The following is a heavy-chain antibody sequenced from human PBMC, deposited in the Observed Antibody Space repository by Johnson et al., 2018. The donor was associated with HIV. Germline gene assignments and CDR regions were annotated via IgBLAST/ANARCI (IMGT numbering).Heavy chain of an antibody. CDR3: ARDRPSGWPDAFDI. CDR2: ISSSGSTI. Sequence: QMLLVESGGGVVQPGRSLRLSCAASGFTFSDYYMSWIRQAPGKRLEWVSYISSSGSTIYYADSVKGRFTISRDNSKNTLYLQMNSLRPEDTAVYYCARDRPSGWPDAFDIWGQGTMVTVSS. V-gene: IGHV3-11*04. J-gene: IGHJ3*02. D-gene: IGHD6-19*01. CDR1: GFTFSDYY.